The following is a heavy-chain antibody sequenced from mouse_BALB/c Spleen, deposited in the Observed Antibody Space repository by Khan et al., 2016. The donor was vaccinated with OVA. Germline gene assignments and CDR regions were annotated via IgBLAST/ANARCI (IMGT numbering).Heavy chain of an antibody. CDR3: ARGYFGNYEFVY. J-gene: IGHJ3*01. Sequence: QVRLQQSGAELVKPGTSVKLSCKTSGYTFPSYWIQWVKQRPGRGLGWIGQIFPGTGTTYYNENFKDKATLTVDTSSNSAYMQLTSLTSEDSAVYFCARGYFGNYEFVYWGQGTLVTVSP. V-gene: IGHV1S132*01. CDR1: GYTFPSYW. D-gene: IGHD2-1*01. CDR2: IFPGTGTT.